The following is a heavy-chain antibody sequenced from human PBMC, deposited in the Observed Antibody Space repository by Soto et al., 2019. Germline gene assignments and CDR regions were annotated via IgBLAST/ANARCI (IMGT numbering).Heavy chain of an antibody. V-gene: IGHV4-30-4*01. J-gene: IGHJ4*02. D-gene: IGHD3-10*01. Sequence: PSETLSLTCTVSGGSISSGDYYWSWIRQPPGKGLEWIGYIYYSGSTYYNPSLKSRVTISVDTSKSQFSLKLSSVTAADTAVYYCARVWARISMVRAVMGAIDYRGQGTLVTVSS. CDR3: ARVWARISMVRAVMGAIDY. CDR2: IYYSGST. CDR1: GGSISSGDYY.